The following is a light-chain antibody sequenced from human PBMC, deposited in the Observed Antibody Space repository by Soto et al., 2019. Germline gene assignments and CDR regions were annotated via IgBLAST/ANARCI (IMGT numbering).Light chain of an antibody. CDR1: SSDVGSYNL. CDR2: EVS. Sequence: QSVLTQPASVSGSPGQSITISCTGTSSDVGSYNLVSWYQQHPGKAPKLMIYEVSKRPSGVSNRFSGSKSGNTASLTISGLQAEDEADYYCCSYAGSSIFEVFGGGTKLTVL. J-gene: IGLJ3*02. V-gene: IGLV2-23*02. CDR3: CSYAGSSIFEV.